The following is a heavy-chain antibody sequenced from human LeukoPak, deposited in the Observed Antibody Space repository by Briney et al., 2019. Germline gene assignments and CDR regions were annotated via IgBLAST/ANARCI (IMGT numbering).Heavy chain of an antibody. CDR3: ARDRGYYYDSSGYYPDAFDI. V-gene: IGHV3-33*01. CDR1: GFTFSSYG. D-gene: IGHD3-22*01. J-gene: IGHJ3*02. CDR2: IWYDGSNK. Sequence: GGSLRLSCAASGFTFSSYGMHWVRQAPGKGLEWVAVIWYDGSNKYYADSVKGRFTISRDNSKNTLYLQMNSPRAEDTAVYYCARDRGYYYDSSGYYPDAFDIWGQGTMVTVSS.